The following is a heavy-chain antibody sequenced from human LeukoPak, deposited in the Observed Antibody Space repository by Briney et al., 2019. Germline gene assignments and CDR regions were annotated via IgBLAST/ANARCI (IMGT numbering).Heavy chain of an antibody. Sequence: PGESLRLSCAASGFTFDDYAMNWVRQVPGRGLEWVSGINLNGRITEYADSVKDRFTISRQNTKNSLYLYMNNLGGEDTALYFCARGSVQLWLRDTYYYMDVWGKGTTVTVSS. D-gene: IGHD5-18*01. CDR3: ARGSVQLWLRDTYYYMDV. CDR2: INLNGRIT. CDR1: GFTFDDYA. J-gene: IGHJ6*03. V-gene: IGHV3-20*04.